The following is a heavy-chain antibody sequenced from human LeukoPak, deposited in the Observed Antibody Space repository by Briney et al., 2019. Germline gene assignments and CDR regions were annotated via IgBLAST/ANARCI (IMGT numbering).Heavy chain of an antibody. D-gene: IGHD5-24*01. Sequence: GESLKISCKGSGYSFTNYWIGWVRQMPGKGLEWIGIIYPGDSDTRYSPSFQGQVTISADKSSSTAYLQWSSLKASDTAMYYCARAAHRSRWGFDYWGQGTLVTVSS. V-gene: IGHV5-51*01. CDR2: IYPGDSDT. CDR1: GYSFTNYW. CDR3: ARAAHRSRWGFDY. J-gene: IGHJ4*02.